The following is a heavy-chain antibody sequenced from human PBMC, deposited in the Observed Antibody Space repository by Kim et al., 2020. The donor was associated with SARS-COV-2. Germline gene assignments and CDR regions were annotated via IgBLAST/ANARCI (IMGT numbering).Heavy chain of an antibody. CDR2: VYIGGST. J-gene: IGHJ4*02. CDR1: GVTVSSKE. Sequence: GGSLRLSCAVSGVTVSSKEMSRGGEAPGKGLEWVSIVYIGGSTYYADSVKGRFTISRDNSKNTLYLQMNGLRAEDTAVYYCARAAGAYYFDYWGQGTLVTVSS. V-gene: IGHV3-53*01. CDR3: ARAAGAYYFDY.